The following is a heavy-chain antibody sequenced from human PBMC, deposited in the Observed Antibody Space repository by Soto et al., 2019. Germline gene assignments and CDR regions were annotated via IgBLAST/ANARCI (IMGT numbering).Heavy chain of an antibody. D-gene: IGHD3-22*01. Sequence: ASVKVSCKASGYTFTGYYMHWVRQAPGQGLEWMGWINPNSGVTNYAQKFQGRGTMTRDTSISTAYMELSRLRSDDTAGYYCARRETYYYDSSGYYPNYYFDYWGQGTLVTVSS. CDR2: INPNSGVT. J-gene: IGHJ4*02. CDR1: GYTFTGYY. V-gene: IGHV1-2*02. CDR3: ARRETYYYDSSGYYPNYYFDY.